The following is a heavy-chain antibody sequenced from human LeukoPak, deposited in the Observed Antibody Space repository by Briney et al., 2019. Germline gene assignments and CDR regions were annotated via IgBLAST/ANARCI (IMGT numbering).Heavy chain of an antibody. Sequence: KPGRSLRLSCTASGFTFGDYAMSWFRQAPGKGLEWVGFIRSKAYSGTTEYAASVKGRFTISRDDSKSIAYLQMNSLKTEDTAVYYCTRDSPPGYCSGGSCYISNAFDIWGQGTMVTVSS. J-gene: IGHJ3*02. CDR2: IRSKAYSGTT. V-gene: IGHV3-49*05. D-gene: IGHD2-15*01. CDR3: TRDSPPGYCSGGSCYISNAFDI. CDR1: GFTFGDYA.